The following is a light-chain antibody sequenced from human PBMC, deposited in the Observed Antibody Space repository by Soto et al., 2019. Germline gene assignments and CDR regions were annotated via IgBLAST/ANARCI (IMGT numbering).Light chain of an antibody. CDR3: QQYNNWQT. J-gene: IGKJ1*01. CDR1: QSVRSN. V-gene: IGKV3-15*01. Sequence: EIVMTHSPATLSVSPWEIATLSCRASQSVRSNLAWYHQRPGQAPRLLIYAASARATGIPARFSGSGSGTEFTLTISGLQSEDFGLYYCQQYNNWQTFGQGTKVDIK. CDR2: AAS.